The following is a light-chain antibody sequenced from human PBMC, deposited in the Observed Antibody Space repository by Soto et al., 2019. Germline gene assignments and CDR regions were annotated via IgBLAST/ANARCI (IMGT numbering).Light chain of an antibody. CDR2: GAS. CDR3: QHYDASQWT. Sequence: EIVLTQSPGTLSLAPGERATLSCRASKSVDSRYFTWYQHKSGQAPRLLLFGASSRATGIPDRFSGSGSGTGFTLSISRLEPEDFAVYYCQHYDASQWTFGQGTKVEI. CDR1: KSVDSRY. J-gene: IGKJ1*01. V-gene: IGKV3-20*01.